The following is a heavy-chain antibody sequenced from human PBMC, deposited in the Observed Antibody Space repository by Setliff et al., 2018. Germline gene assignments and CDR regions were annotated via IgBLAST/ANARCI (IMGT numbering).Heavy chain of an antibody. CDR1: GGSISSSSYY. Sequence: SETLSLTCTVSGGSISSSSYYWGWIRQPPGKELEWIGSIYYSGGTYYNPSLKSRVTISVDTSKNQFSLKPSSVTAADTAVYYCARDPLRVVVTSDAFDIWGQGTMVTVSS. D-gene: IGHD3-22*01. V-gene: IGHV4-39*07. CDR2: IYYSGGT. CDR3: ARDPLRVVVTSDAFDI. J-gene: IGHJ3*02.